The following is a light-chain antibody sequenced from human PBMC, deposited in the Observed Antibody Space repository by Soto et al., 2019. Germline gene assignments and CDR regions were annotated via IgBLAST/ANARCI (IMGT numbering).Light chain of an antibody. J-gene: IGLJ1*01. CDR2: GVT. Sequence: QSALPQPASVSGSPGQSITFSCTGSNGDIGTYNFVSWYQQHPGKPPKLLIFGVTNRPSSISDRFSGSKSGDTASLTSSRLQPEDEADYYCSSYTTSNSLIFGTGTKVTVL. V-gene: IGLV2-14*01. CDR1: NGDIGTYNF. CDR3: SSYTTSNSLI.